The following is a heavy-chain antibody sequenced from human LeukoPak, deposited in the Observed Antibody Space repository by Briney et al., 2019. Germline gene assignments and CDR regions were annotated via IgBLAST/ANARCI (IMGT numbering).Heavy chain of an antibody. Sequence: PGGSLRLXCAASGFTFSSYEMNWVRQAPGKGLEWVSYISSSGSTIYYADSVKGRFTISRDNAKNSLYLQMNSLRAEDPAVYYCARCPEGELHYFDYWGQGTLVTVSS. V-gene: IGHV3-48*03. CDR3: ARCPEGELHYFDY. CDR1: GFTFSSYE. D-gene: IGHD1-26*01. CDR2: ISSSGSTI. J-gene: IGHJ4*02.